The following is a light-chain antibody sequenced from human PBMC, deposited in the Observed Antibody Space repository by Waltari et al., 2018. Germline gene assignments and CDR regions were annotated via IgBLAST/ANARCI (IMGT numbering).Light chain of an antibody. V-gene: IGKV1-39*01. CDR1: QSISTY. CDR3: QQSYITPYT. CDR2: AAS. Sequence: DIQMTQSPSSLSVSVGARVTITCRASQSISTYLNWYQQKPGRAPKLLIYAASSLQSGVPSRFSGSGSGTDFTLTINSLQPEDFATYYCQQSYITPYTFGQGTKLEVK. J-gene: IGKJ2*01.